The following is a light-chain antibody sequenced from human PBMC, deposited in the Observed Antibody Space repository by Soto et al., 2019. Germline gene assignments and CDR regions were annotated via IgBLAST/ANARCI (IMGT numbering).Light chain of an antibody. J-gene: IGLJ1*01. CDR1: KLGDKY. CDR2: QDS. CDR3: QAWDSSTFYV. Sequence: SYELTQPPSVSVSPGQTASITCSGDKLGDKYACWYQQKPGQSPVLVIYQDSKRPSGIPERFSGSNSGNTATLTISGTQAMDEADYYCQAWDSSTFYVFGTGTPLTVL. V-gene: IGLV3-1*01.